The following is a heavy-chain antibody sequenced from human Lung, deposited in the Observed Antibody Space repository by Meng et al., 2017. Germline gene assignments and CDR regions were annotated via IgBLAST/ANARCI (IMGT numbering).Heavy chain of an antibody. D-gene: IGHD1-26*01. CDR3: ARFDISSSGRGDY. V-gene: IGHV4-4*02. CDR2: IFPSRST. J-gene: IGHJ4*02. Sequence: VRLLEAWPGRVKPSGTLSRTCAVSGGFISSSTWWSWVRQTPGKGLEWFGEIFPSRSTNYNPPLESRVTISVNKSKNQFSLKVYSVPAADTATYYCARFDISSSGRGDYWGQGILVTVAS. CDR1: GGFISSSTW.